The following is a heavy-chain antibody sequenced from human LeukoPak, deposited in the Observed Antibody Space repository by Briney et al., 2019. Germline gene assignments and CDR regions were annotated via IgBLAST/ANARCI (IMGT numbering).Heavy chain of an antibody. CDR1: GYTLTELS. D-gene: IGHD3-10*01. V-gene: IGHV1-24*01. CDR2: FDPEDGET. J-gene: IGHJ3*02. Sequence: ASVKVSCKVSGYTLTELSMHWVRQAPGKGLEWMGGFDPEDGETIYAQKFQGRVTMTEDTSTDTAYMELSSLRSEDTAVYYCATARGSGSFSDAFDIWGQGTMVTVSS. CDR3: ATARGSGSFSDAFDI.